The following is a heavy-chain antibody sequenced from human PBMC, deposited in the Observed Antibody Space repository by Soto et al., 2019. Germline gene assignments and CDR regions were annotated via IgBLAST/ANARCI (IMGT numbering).Heavy chain of an antibody. J-gene: IGHJ6*02. V-gene: IGHV4-31*03. CDR2: IYYTGST. CDR3: ATYCSLASCRDISYIGMDV. CDR1: GGSISSGYYY. D-gene: IGHD2-15*01. Sequence: QVQLQESGPGLVKPSQTLSLTCTVSGGSISSGYYYWTWIRQHPGKGIECIGYIYYTGSTNYNPSLTRRVNISICTSRNQFCLKLGYVTAADTAVYFCATYCSLASCRDISYIGMDVWGQGTTVTVSS.